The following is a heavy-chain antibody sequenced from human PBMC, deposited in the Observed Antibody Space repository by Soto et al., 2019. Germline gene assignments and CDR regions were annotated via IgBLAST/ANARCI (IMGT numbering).Heavy chain of an antibody. CDR1: GYTFSGYY. J-gene: IGHJ6*02. Sequence: GASVKVSCKASGYTFSGYYMHWVRQAPGQGLEWMGWINPTNGDTHYAQRSQGRVMMTRDTSITTTYMELSGLRSDDTATYYCARDIPGSGYGMYVWGQGTTVTVSS. CDR2: INPTNGDT. V-gene: IGHV1-2*02. CDR3: ARDIPGSGYGMYV. D-gene: IGHD2-21*01.